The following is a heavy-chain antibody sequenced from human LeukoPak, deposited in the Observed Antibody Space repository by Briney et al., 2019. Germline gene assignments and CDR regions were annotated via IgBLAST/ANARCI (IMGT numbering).Heavy chain of an antibody. CDR1: GGSISSSSYY. Sequence: PSETLSLTCTVSGGSISSSSYYWGWIRQPPGKGLEWIGSIYYSGSTYYNPSLKSRVTISVDTSKNQFSLKLSSVTAADTAVYYCAKDNQHSSWVYAFDIWGQGTMVTVSS. V-gene: IGHV4-39*02. J-gene: IGHJ3*02. CDR3: AKDNQHSSWVYAFDI. CDR2: IYYSGST. D-gene: IGHD6-13*01.